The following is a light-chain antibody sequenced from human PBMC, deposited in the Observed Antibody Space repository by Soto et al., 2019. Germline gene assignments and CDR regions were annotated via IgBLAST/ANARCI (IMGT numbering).Light chain of an antibody. CDR2: AAS. CDR3: QQYYSYAQT. Sequence: AIRMTQSPSSFSASTGDRVTITRRASQGISSYLAWYQQKPGKAPKLLIYAASTLQSGVPSGFSGSGSGTHFTLTIRFLQSEDFATYYCQQYYSYAQTFGGPTKVEIK. V-gene: IGKV1-8*01. J-gene: IGKJ4*01. CDR1: QGISSY.